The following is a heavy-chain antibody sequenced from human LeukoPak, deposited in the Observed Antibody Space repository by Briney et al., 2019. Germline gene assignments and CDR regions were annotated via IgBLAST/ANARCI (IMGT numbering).Heavy chain of an antibody. CDR2: IYYSGST. D-gene: IGHD5-18*01. CDR3: ARSSMVRGAFDI. V-gene: IGHV4-59*01. Sequence: PSETLSLTCTGSGGSISSYYWSWIRQPPGKGLEWIGYIYYSGSTNYNPSLKSRVTISVDTSKNQFSLKLSSVTAADTAVYYCARSSMVRGAFDIWGQGTMVTVSS. CDR1: GGSISSYY. J-gene: IGHJ3*02.